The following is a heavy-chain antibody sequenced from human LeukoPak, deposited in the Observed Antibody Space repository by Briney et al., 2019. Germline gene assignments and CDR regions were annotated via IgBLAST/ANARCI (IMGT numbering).Heavy chain of an antibody. CDR2: IWYDGSNK. Sequence: PGGSLRLPCAASGFTFSSYGMHWVRQAPGKGLEWVAVIWYDGSNKYYADSVKGRFTISRDNSKNTLYLQMNSLRAEDTAVYYCARGPIPYSSSWYALDYWGQGTLVTVSS. CDR1: GFTFSSYG. J-gene: IGHJ4*02. V-gene: IGHV3-33*01. CDR3: ARGPIPYSSSWYALDY. D-gene: IGHD6-13*01.